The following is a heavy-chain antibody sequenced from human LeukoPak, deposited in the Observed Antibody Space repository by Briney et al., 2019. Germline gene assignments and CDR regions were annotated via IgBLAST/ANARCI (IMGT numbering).Heavy chain of an antibody. CDR2: IIPIFGTA. D-gene: IGHD2-2*01. J-gene: IGHJ4*02. V-gene: IGHV1-69*13. Sequence: ASVKVSCKASGGTFSSYAISWVRQAPGQGLEWMGRIIPIFGTANYAQKFQGRVTITADESTSTAYMELSSLRSEDTAVYYCARAAGGCSSTSCPGHFDYWGQGTLVTVSS. CDR1: GGTFSSYA. CDR3: ARAAGGCSSTSCPGHFDY.